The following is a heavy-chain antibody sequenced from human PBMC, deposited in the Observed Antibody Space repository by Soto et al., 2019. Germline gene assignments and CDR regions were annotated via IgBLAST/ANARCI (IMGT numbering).Heavy chain of an antibody. CDR3: ARHGSNSGSYSEYFQY. Sequence: QLQLQESGPGLVKPSETVSLTCTVSGDSISSSSLYWGWIRQPPGKGLEWIGSIYSSGKTYYSPSLESRVTVSVDTSKNQFSLKLSSVTAADTAVYYCARHGSNSGSYSEYFQYWGQGTLVAVSS. D-gene: IGHD1-26*01. CDR2: IYSSGKT. V-gene: IGHV4-39*01. CDR1: GDSISSSSLY. J-gene: IGHJ1*01.